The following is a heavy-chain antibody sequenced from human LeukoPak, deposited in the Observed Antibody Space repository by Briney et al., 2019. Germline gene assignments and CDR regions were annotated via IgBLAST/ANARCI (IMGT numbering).Heavy chain of an antibody. V-gene: IGHV3-48*03. CDR1: GFTFSSYE. CDR2: ISSSGSTI. CDR3: ARPYCSSTSCYAPHFDH. Sequence: GGSLRLSCAASGFTFSSYEMNWVRQAPGKGLEWVSYISSSGSTIYYADSVKGRFTISRDNVKNSLYLQMNSLRAEDTAVYYCARPYCSSTSCYAPHFDHWGQGTLVTVSS. J-gene: IGHJ4*02. D-gene: IGHD2-2*01.